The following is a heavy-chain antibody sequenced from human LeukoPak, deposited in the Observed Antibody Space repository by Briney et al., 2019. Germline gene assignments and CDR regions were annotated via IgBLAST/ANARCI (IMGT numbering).Heavy chain of an antibody. V-gene: IGHV3-43*02. CDR3: AMARRSGSHYYLFVL. Sequence: GGSLRLSCTASGFTIDDYGMYWGRQAPGKGLEWVSLISGDGGTTSYADSVKGRFTISRDNSENSLNLQMKSLRSEDTALYYCAMARRSGSHYYLFVLGGQKTLVTVSS. CDR2: ISGDGGTT. J-gene: IGHJ4*02. CDR1: GFTIDDYG. D-gene: IGHD3-10*01.